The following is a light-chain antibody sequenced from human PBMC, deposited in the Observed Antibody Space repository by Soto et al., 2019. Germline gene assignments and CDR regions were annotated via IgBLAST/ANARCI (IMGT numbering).Light chain of an antibody. V-gene: IGKV3-11*01. Sequence: IVLTQSPATLSLSPGERATLSCRASQSVSSYLAWYQQKPGQAPRLLIYDASNTATGIPARFSGSGSGTDFALTISSLEPEDFAVYYCQQRSNWPRWTVGRGTKVVIK. CDR1: QSVSSY. J-gene: IGKJ1*01. CDR2: DAS. CDR3: QQRSNWPRWT.